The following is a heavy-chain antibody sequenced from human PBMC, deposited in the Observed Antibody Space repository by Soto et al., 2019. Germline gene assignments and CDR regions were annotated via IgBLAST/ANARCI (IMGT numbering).Heavy chain of an antibody. Sequence: PSETLSLTCTVSGGSISSSTYHWAWFRQPPGKGLEWIASIYYTGTTYYSPSLKSRVTISVDTSKNHFSLKLSSVTAADTAVYYCSRERESASEHWGQGTLVTVSS. CDR1: GGSISSSTYH. J-gene: IGHJ4*02. CDR3: SRERESASEH. CDR2: IYYTGTT. V-gene: IGHV4-39*02.